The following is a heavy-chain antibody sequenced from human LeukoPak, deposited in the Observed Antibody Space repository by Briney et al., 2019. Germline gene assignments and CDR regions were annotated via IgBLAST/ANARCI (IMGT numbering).Heavy chain of an antibody. CDR3: ARLYYYDSSGPPL. Sequence: PSETLSLTCTVSGGSTSSSSYYWGWIRQPPGKWLEWLGNIYYTGRTYYNPSLKSRVTISVDTSKNQFSLKLSSVSAADTAVYYCARLYYYDSSGPPLWGQGTLVTVSS. V-gene: IGHV4-39*01. CDR1: GGSTSSSSYY. D-gene: IGHD3-22*01. J-gene: IGHJ4*02. CDR2: IYYTGRT.